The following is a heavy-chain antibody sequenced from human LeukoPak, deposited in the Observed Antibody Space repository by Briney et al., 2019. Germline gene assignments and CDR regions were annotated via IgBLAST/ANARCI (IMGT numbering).Heavy chain of an antibody. CDR1: GDTLTELS. D-gene: IGHD3-10*01. V-gene: IGHV1-24*01. J-gene: IGHJ4*02. CDR2: FVPEDGET. Sequence: ASVKVSCKLSGDTLTELSMHWVRQSPGKGLEWMGGFVPEDGETIYAQKFQGRVTMTEDTSTDTAYMELSSLRSDDTAVYFCATLPRGHLFDSWGQGTLVTVSS. CDR3: ATLPRGHLFDS.